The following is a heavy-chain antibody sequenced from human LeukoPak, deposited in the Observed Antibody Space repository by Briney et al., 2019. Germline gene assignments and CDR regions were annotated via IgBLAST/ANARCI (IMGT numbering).Heavy chain of an antibody. D-gene: IGHD6-19*01. V-gene: IGHV3-21*04. CDR2: ISSSSSYI. J-gene: IGHJ4*02. CDR3: AKYVAGTSADFDY. CDR1: GFTFSSYS. Sequence: GGSLRLSCAASGFTFSSYSMNWVRQAPGKGLEWVSSISSSSSYIYYADSVKGRFTISRDNSKNTLYLQMNSLRAEDTAVYYCAKYVAGTSADFDYWGQGTLVTVSS.